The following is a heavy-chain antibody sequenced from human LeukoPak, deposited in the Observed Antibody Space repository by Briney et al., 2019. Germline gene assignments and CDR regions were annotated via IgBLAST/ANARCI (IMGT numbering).Heavy chain of an antibody. Sequence: PGGSLRLSCIGSRFALNDYGMHWVRQAPGRGLEWVAVVSADGTERHYVDSVKGRFTISRDNAKNTLFLQMSSLKTEDTAVYYCAKGRSAYGHPTSPLFDFWGQGTLVTVSS. J-gene: IGHJ4*02. CDR1: RFALNDYG. CDR3: AKGRSAYGHPTSPLFDF. D-gene: IGHD2-21*01. CDR2: VSADGTER. V-gene: IGHV3-30*18.